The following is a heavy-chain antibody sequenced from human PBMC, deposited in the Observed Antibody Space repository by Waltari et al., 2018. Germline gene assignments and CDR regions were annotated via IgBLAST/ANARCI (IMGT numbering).Heavy chain of an antibody. CDR2: INHSGST. V-gene: IGHV4-34*01. CDR1: GGSFSGYY. Sequence: QVQLQQWGAGLLKPSETLSLTCAVYGGSFSGYYWSWIRQPPGKGLEWIGEINHSGSTNYNPSLKSRVTISVDTSKNQFSLKLSSVTAADTAVYYCARDKPSGYYTRYYYGMDVWGQGTTVTVSS. J-gene: IGHJ6*02. CDR3: ARDKPSGYYTRYYYGMDV. D-gene: IGHD3-3*01.